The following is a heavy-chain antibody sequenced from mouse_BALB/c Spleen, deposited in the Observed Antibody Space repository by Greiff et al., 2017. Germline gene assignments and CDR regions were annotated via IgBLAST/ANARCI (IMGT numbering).Heavy chain of an antibody. CDR2: IYPGDGST. Sequence: VKLMESGPELVKPGASVKMSCKASGYTFTSYYIHWVKQRPGQGLEWIGWIYPGDGSTKYNEKFKGKTTLTADKSSSTAYMLLSSLTSEDSAIYFCARTIYDGYYVFAYWGQGTLVTVSA. V-gene: IGHV1S56*01. CDR3: ARTIYDGYYVFAY. D-gene: IGHD2-3*01. J-gene: IGHJ3*01. CDR1: GYTFTSYY.